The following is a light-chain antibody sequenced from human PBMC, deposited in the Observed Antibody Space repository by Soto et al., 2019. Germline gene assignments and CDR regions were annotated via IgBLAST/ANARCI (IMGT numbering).Light chain of an antibody. CDR1: QSVSRW. J-gene: IGKJ1*01. Sequence: DIQMTQSPSTLSASVGARVTITCRASQSVSRWLAWYQQKPGKAPKLLIYKASTLESGVPSRFSGSGSGTECTLAISSLQPDDSATYYCQQYNDNWTFGQGTKVDIK. V-gene: IGKV1-5*03. CDR2: KAS. CDR3: QQYNDNWT.